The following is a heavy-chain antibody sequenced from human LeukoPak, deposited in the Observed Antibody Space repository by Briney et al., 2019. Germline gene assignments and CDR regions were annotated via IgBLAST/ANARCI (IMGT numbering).Heavy chain of an antibody. CDR1: GFTFGDYA. CDR2: ISWNSGNI. V-gene: IGHV3-9*01. D-gene: IGHD3-3*01. J-gene: IGHJ4*02. Sequence: GGSLRLSCAASGFTFGDYAMHWVRQAPGKGLEWVSGISWNSGNIGYADSVRGRFTISRDNAKNSLYLQMNSLRAEDTAVYYCARFGVVIPTVLDYWGQGTPVTVSS. CDR3: ARFGVVIPTVLDY.